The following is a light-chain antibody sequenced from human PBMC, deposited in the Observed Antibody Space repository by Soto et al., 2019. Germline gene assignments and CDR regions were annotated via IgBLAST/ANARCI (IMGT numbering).Light chain of an antibody. Sequence: QSVLTQPPSASGSPGQSVTISCTGTSSDIGGYNSVSWYQQHPGKVPRLMIYEVNKRPSGVPDRFSGSKSGNTASLTISGLQAVDEADYYCSSYTSSSTLLFGTGTKVTVL. V-gene: IGLV2-8*01. CDR1: SSDIGGYNS. J-gene: IGLJ1*01. CDR2: EVN. CDR3: SSYTSSSTLL.